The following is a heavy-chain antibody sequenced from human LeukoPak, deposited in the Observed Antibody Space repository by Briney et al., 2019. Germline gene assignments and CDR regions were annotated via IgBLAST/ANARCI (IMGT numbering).Heavy chain of an antibody. CDR1: GASISSYY. Sequence: SETLSLTCSVSGASISSYYWSCIRQPAGKGLEWIGRISPSGSPTYNPSLKSRVTISVDTSKNQFSLKLSSVTAADTAVYYCARHAPGSYFTGFDYWGQGTLVTVSS. V-gene: IGHV4-4*07. CDR2: ISPSGSP. CDR3: ARHAPGSYFTGFDY. D-gene: IGHD1-26*01. J-gene: IGHJ4*02.